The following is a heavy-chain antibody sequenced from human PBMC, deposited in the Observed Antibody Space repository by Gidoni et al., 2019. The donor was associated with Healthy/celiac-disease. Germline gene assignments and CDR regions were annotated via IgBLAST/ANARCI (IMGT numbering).Heavy chain of an antibody. CDR1: GGTFISYA. J-gene: IGHJ6*02. CDR2: IIPILGIA. D-gene: IGHD2-2*01. V-gene: IGHV1-69*04. CDR3: ARELGYCSSTRCSRLGADYYYYYGMDV. Sequence: QVQLVQSGAAVKKPGSSVKVSCTASGGTFISYAISWVRQAPGQGLEWMGRIIPILGIANYAQKFQGRVTITADKSTSTADMELSRLRSEDTAVYYCARELGYCSSTRCSRLGADYYYYYGMDVWGQVTTVTVSS.